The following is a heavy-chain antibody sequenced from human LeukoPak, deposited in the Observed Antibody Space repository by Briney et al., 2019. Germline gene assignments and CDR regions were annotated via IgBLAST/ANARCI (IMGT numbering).Heavy chain of an antibody. CDR3: AKDWAAAVVN. CDR1: GFTFSSYG. V-gene: IGHV3-30*18. Sequence: PGRSLRLSCAASGFTFSSYGMHWVRQAPGKGLEWVAVISYDGSNKYYADSVKGRFTISRDNSKNTLYLQMNSLRAKDTAVYYCAKDWAAAVVNWGQGTLVTVSS. CDR2: ISYDGSNK. D-gene: IGHD3-16*02. J-gene: IGHJ4*02.